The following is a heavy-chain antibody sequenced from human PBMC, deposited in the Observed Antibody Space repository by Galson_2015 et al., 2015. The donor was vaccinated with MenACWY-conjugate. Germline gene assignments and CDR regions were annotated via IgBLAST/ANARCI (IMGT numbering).Heavy chain of an antibody. CDR2: INSAGRST. CDR1: GFTFSTYW. D-gene: IGHD1-26*01. CDR3: SRLGGNYRTTSHFDY. Sequence: SLRLSCAASGFTFSTYWMHWVRHAPGKGLVWVSRINSAGRSTSYADSVKGRFTISRDNAKNTLYLQMNSLRAEDTAVYYCSRLGGNYRTTSHFDYWGLGTLVTVSS. V-gene: IGHV3-74*01. J-gene: IGHJ4*02.